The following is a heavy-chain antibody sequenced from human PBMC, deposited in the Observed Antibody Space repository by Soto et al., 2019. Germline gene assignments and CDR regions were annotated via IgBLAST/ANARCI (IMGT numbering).Heavy chain of an antibody. CDR2: IWYDGSNK. V-gene: IGHV3-33*01. J-gene: IGHJ1*01. CDR1: GFSFSTYG. Sequence: GSLRLSCAASGFSFSTYGMHWVRQAPGKGLEWVAVIWYDGSNKYYADSVKGRFTISRDNSKNTLYLQMNSLRAEDTAVYYCARDDQYYYDSSGYYAEYFQHWGQGTLVTVSS. CDR3: ARDDQYYYDSSGYYAEYFQH. D-gene: IGHD3-22*01.